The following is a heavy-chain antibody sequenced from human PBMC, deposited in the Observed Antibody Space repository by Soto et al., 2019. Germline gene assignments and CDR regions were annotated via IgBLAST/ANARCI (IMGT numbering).Heavy chain of an antibody. CDR2: ISYDGSNK. V-gene: IGHV3-30-3*01. J-gene: IGHJ4*02. CDR3: ARDGTVEMATIRYYFDY. D-gene: IGHD5-12*01. CDR1: GFTFSSYA. Sequence: GGSLRLSCAASGFTFSSYAMHWVRQAPGKGLEWVAVISYDGSNKYYADSVKGRFTISRDNSKNTLYLQMNSLRAEDTAVYYCARDGTVEMATIRYYFDYWGQGTLVTVSS.